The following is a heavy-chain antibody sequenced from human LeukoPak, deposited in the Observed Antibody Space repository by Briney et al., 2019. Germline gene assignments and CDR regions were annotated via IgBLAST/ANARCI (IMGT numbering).Heavy chain of an antibody. Sequence: GGSLRLSCEASGFTFSIYGLTWVRQAPGRGLEWVANIKPDEGEKYYVDSVKGRFTVSRDNAKNSLYLQMNSLRAEDTAVYYCVRDRHYIGNREVRFPYWGQGALVTVSS. CDR2: IKPDEGEK. D-gene: IGHD3-10*01. J-gene: IGHJ4*02. CDR3: VRDRHYIGNREVRFPY. CDR1: GFTFSIYG. V-gene: IGHV3-7*01.